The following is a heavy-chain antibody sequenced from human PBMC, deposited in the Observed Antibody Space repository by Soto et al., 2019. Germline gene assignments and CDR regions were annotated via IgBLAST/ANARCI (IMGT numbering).Heavy chain of an antibody. J-gene: IGHJ4*02. CDR1: GFTFSSYW. Sequence: PGGSLRLSCAASGFTFSSYWMNWVRQAPGKGLEWVANIKQDGSDKYYVDSVKGRFTISRDNAKNSLYLQMNSLRAEDTAVYYCARDLYDFWSGPGRIIDYWGQGTLVTVSS. CDR3: ARDLYDFWSGPGRIIDY. CDR2: IKQDGSDK. D-gene: IGHD3-3*01. V-gene: IGHV3-7*01.